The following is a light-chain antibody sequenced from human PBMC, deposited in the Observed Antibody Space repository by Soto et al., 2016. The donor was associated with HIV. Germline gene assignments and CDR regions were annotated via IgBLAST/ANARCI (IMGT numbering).Light chain of an antibody. Sequence: SYELTQPPSLSVAPGKTARIACGGNNIGSKSVHWYQQKPGQAPVLVIYDDNDRPSGIPERFSGSNSGNTATLTISRVEAGDEADFYXQVWDVTTEHRVFGGGTKLTVL. CDR2: DDN. J-gene: IGLJ3*02. CDR3: QVWDVTTEHRV. CDR1: NIGSKS. V-gene: IGLV3-21*04.